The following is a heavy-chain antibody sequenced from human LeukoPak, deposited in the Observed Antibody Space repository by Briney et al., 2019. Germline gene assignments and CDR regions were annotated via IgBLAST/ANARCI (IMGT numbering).Heavy chain of an antibody. J-gene: IGHJ3*02. D-gene: IGHD5-24*01. CDR3: ARPRGDGYNPGAFDI. Sequence: PGGSLRLSCAASGFTFSSYSMNRVRQAPGKGLEWVSSISSSSSYIYYADSVKGRFTISRDNAKNSLYLQMNSLRAEDTAVYYCARPRGDGYNPGAFDIWGQGTMVTVSS. CDR1: GFTFSSYS. CDR2: ISSSSSYI. V-gene: IGHV3-21*01.